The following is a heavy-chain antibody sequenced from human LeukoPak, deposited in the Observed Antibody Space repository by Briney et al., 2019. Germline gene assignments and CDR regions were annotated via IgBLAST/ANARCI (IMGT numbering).Heavy chain of an antibody. D-gene: IGHD3-3*01. CDR1: GYNFANYG. V-gene: IGHV1-18*01. Sequence: GASVKVSCKASGYNFANYGMSWVRQAPGQGLEWMGGVSVYKGNTQYAQKFQDRVTMTTDTSTGTVYMELRGLESDDTAVYYCARDRSVNDHWGQGTLVTVSS. CDR3: ARDRSVNDH. CDR2: VSVYKGNT. J-gene: IGHJ4*02.